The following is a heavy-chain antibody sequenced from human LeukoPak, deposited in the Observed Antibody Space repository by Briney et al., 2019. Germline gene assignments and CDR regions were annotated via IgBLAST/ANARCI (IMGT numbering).Heavy chain of an antibody. D-gene: IGHD4-17*01. V-gene: IGHV1-2*04. Sequence: GASVTVSYKASGYTFTGYYMHWVRQAPGQGLEWMGWINPNSGGTNYAQKFQGWVTMTRDTSISTAYMELSRLRSDDTAVYYCARDLGARVTSDAFDIWGQGTMVTVSS. J-gene: IGHJ3*02. CDR1: GYTFTGYY. CDR2: INPNSGGT. CDR3: ARDLGARVTSDAFDI.